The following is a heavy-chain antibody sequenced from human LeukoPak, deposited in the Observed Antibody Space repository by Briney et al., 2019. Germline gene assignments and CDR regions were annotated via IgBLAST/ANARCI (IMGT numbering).Heavy chain of an antibody. CDR2: INHSGST. CDR3: ARGYRGSLPGGADY. D-gene: IGHD3-10*01. Sequence: SETLSLTCAVYGGSFSGYYWSWIRQPPGEGLEWIGEINHSGSTNYNPSLKSRVTISVDTSKNQFSLKLSSVTAADTAVYYCARGYRGSLPGGADYWGQGTLVTVSS. CDR1: GGSFSGYY. J-gene: IGHJ4*02. V-gene: IGHV4-34*01.